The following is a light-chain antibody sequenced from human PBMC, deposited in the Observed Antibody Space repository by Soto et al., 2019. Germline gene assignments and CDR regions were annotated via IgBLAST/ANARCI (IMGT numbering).Light chain of an antibody. V-gene: IGKV3-11*01. CDR1: QSIRIY. J-gene: IGKJ5*01. CDR3: QQRNNWAPEIT. CDR2: DAY. Sequence: EIVLTQSPATLCLSPGERATLSCRASQSIRIYLALFPQKPGQAPRLLIYDAYNRATGIPARFSGSGSGTDFTLTISSLEPEDFAVYYGQQRNNWAPEITFGQGTRLEIK.